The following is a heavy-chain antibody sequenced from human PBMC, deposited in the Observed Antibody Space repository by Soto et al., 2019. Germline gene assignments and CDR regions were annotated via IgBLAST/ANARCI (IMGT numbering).Heavy chain of an antibody. CDR3: ARSYGSGRKFDY. CDR1: GGSISSGDYY. Sequence: SETLSLTCTVSGGSISSGDYYWSWIRQPPGKGLEWIGYIYYSGSTYYNPSLKSRVTISVDTSKNQFSLKLSSVTAADTAVYYCARSYGSGRKFDYWGQGTLVTVSS. J-gene: IGHJ4*02. V-gene: IGHV4-30-4*01. D-gene: IGHD3-10*01. CDR2: IYYSGST.